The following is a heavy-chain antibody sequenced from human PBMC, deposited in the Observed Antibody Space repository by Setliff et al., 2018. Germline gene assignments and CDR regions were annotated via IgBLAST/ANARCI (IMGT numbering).Heavy chain of an antibody. Sequence: SETLSLTCTVSGVSISSTTYYWTWVRQPPGKGLEWIGTVYYTGTTNYSPSLKGRVIISVDASKNRLSLQLNSVTPADTAVYYCARDRSAYNYGLDVWGQGTTVTVSS. CDR2: VYYTGTT. V-gene: IGHV4-39*07. CDR3: ARDRSAYNYGLDV. J-gene: IGHJ6*02. CDR1: GVSISSTTYY.